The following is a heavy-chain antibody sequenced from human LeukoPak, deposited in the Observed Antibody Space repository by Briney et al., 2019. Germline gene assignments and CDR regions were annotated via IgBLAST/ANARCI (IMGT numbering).Heavy chain of an antibody. Sequence: GGSLRLSCAASGFNFDDYGMSWVRQPPGKGLEWVSGINWNGDSIGYADSVKGRFTISRDNSKNTLYLQMNSLRAEDTAVYYCARAVTIPAYYYYYYYMDVWGKGTTVTVSS. D-gene: IGHD3-10*01. CDR3: ARAVTIPAYYYYYYYMDV. CDR2: INWNGDSI. V-gene: IGHV3-20*04. J-gene: IGHJ6*03. CDR1: GFNFDDYG.